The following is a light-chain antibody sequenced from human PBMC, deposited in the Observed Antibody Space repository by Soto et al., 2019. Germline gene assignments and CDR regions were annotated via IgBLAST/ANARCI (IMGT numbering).Light chain of an antibody. Sequence: DIVMTQSPDSLTVSLGERATINCKSSLSVFYSSNNKNYLAWYQHKPGQPPKLLIYWASTRESGVPDRFSGXGSGTDXXXXXXXXQAEXVAXXXXXXXYTTLAPTFGGGTKVEIK. CDR3: XXXYTTLAPT. CDR1: LSVFYSSNNKNY. J-gene: IGKJ4*01. CDR2: WAS. V-gene: IGKV4-1*01.